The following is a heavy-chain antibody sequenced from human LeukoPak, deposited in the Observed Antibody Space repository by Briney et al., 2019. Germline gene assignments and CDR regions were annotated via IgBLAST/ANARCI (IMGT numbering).Heavy chain of an antibody. J-gene: IGHJ6*03. V-gene: IGHV1-46*01. CDR1: GYTFTGYY. CDR3: ARMGKLYYYMDV. D-gene: IGHD7-27*01. CDR2: INPSGGST. Sequence: ASVKVSCKASGYTFTGYYMHWVRQAPGQGLEWMGIINPSGGSTSYAQKFQGRVTMTRDTSTSTVYMELSSLRSEDTAVYYCARMGKLYYYMDVWGKGTTVTISS.